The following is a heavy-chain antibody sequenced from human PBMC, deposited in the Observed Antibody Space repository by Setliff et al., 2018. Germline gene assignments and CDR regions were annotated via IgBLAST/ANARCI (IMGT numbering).Heavy chain of an antibody. J-gene: IGHJ6*03. CDR2: ISGSGSA. V-gene: IGHV4-34*01. D-gene: IGHD3-3*01. CDR3: ARMSGFQYIDV. CDR1: GGSFSNHY. Sequence: PSETLSLTCAVSGGSFSNHYWTWIRQTPGKGLEWIGEISGSGSARSNPSLKSRLTISVDMSKNRVFLEVTSVTAEDTAVYYCARMSGFQYIDVWDKGTTVTVSS.